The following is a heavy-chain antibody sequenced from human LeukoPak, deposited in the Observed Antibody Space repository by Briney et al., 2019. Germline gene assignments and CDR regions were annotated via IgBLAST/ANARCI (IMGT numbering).Heavy chain of an antibody. D-gene: IGHD3-22*01. J-gene: IGHJ5*02. Sequence: ASVKVSCKASGYTFTSYCMHWVRQAPGQGLEWMGIINPSGGSTSYAQKFQGRVTMTRDMSTSTVYMELSSLRSEDTAVYYCARERRYYDSSSHWFDPWGQGTLVTVSS. CDR3: ARERRYYDSSSHWFDP. CDR1: GYTFTSYC. V-gene: IGHV1-46*01. CDR2: INPSGGST.